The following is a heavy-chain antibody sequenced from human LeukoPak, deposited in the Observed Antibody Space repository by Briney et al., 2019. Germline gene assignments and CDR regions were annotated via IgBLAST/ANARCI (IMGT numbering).Heavy chain of an antibody. V-gene: IGHV4-39*01. CDR1: GGSISSSSYY. D-gene: IGHD3-10*01. CDR2: IYYSGST. Sequence: PSETLSLTCTVSGGSISSSSYYWGWIRQPPGKGLEWIGSIYYSGSTYYNPSLKSRVTISVDTSKNQFSLNLSSVTAADTAVFYCARRGGSGSRGDYYFDYWGQGTLVTVSS. J-gene: IGHJ4*02. CDR3: ARRGGSGSRGDYYFDY.